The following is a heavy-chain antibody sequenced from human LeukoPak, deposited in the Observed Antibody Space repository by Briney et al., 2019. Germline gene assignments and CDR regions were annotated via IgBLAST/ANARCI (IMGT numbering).Heavy chain of an antibody. CDR2: IKNSGGST. J-gene: IGHJ4*02. V-gene: IGHV3-23*01. Sequence: GGSLRLSCAASGFTFRDYAMSSVRQAPGRGLEWVSGIKNSGGSTFYADSVQGRFTISRDNSKNTLYLQMISLRADDAAVYYCAKEGYYGSGSYPYYFDFWGQGTLVTVSS. CDR1: GFTFRDYA. D-gene: IGHD3-10*01. CDR3: AKEGYYGSGSYPYYFDF.